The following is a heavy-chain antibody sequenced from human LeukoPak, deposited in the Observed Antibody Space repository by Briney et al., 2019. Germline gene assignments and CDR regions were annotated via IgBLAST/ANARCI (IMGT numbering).Heavy chain of an antibody. V-gene: IGHV1-2*02. CDR1: GYTFTGYY. J-gene: IGHJ4*02. D-gene: IGHD3-9*01. Sequence: AAVKVSCKASGYTFTGYYMHWARQAPVQGLEWMGWINPTSGGTNYAQSFQGRVTMTRDTSISTAYMELSRLRSDDTAVYYCARDSPSLRDWLNGLFNVDYWGQGTLVTVSS. CDR3: ARDSPSLRDWLNGLFNVDY. CDR2: INPTSGGT.